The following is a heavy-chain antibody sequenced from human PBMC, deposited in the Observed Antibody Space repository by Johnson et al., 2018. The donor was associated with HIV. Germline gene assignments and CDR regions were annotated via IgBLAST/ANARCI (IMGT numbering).Heavy chain of an antibody. CDR3: ARGNTFDI. CDR2: GTTGDT. J-gene: IGHJ3*02. Sequence: GTTGDTYYPGSVKGRFTISRDHAKNSLHLQMNSLTAGDTAVYYCARGNTFDIWGQGTLVTVSS. V-gene: IGHV3-13*01.